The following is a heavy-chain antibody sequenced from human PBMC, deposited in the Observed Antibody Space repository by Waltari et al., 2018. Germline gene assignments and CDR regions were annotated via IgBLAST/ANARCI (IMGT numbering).Heavy chain of an antibody. V-gene: IGHV3-30*18. CDR1: GFTFSSYG. J-gene: IGHJ4*02. D-gene: IGHD3-3*01. CDR3: AKGPRYGVVIPPFDY. CDR2: ISYDGSNK. Sequence: QVQLVESGGGVVQPGRSLRLSCAASGFTFSSYGMHWVRQAPGKGLEWVAVISYDGSNKYYADSVKGRFTISRDNSKNTLYLQMNSLRAEDTAVYYCAKGPRYGVVIPPFDYWGQGTLVTVSS.